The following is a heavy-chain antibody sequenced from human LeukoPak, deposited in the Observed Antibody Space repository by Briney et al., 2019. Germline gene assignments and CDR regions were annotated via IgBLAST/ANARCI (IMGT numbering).Heavy chain of an antibody. Sequence: GGSLRLSCAASGFTFSSYWMSWVRQAPGKGLEWVANIKQDGSEKYYVDSVKGRFTISRDNAKNSLYLQMNSLRAEDTAVYYCARDAGYYVWGSYRYSGRYWGQGTLVTVSS. D-gene: IGHD3-16*02. CDR3: ARDAGYYVWGSYRYSGRY. V-gene: IGHV3-7*01. CDR2: IKQDGSEK. J-gene: IGHJ4*02. CDR1: GFTFSSYW.